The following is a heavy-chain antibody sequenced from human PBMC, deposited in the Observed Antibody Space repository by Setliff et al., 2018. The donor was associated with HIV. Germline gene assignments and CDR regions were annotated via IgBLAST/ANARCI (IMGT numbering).Heavy chain of an antibody. CDR1: GYTLTELS. CDR3: ATDPGYSSTWYSESFQH. Sequence: ASVKVSCKISGYTLTELSIHWVRQAPGKGLEWMANFDPEDGETFYAQKFQGRLTMTEDTSTDTAYMELSSLRYDDTAMYYCATDPGYSSTWYSESFQHWGQGTGVTVSS. J-gene: IGHJ1*01. D-gene: IGHD6-13*01. V-gene: IGHV1-24*01. CDR2: FDPEDGET.